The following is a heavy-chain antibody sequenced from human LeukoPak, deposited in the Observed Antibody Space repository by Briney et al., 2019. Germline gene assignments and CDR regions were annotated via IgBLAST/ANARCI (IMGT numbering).Heavy chain of an antibody. D-gene: IGHD3-16*01. CDR1: GFPFGNYW. Sequence: GGSLRLSCAASGFPFGNYWMHWFRQVPGKGLVWVSRINTDGSITNYADSVKGRFTISRDNAENTLFLQMNSLRTDDAAVYYCSRDTFGPDDHWGQGTRVTVSS. CDR2: INTDGSIT. CDR3: SRDTFGPDDH. J-gene: IGHJ5*02. V-gene: IGHV3-74*01.